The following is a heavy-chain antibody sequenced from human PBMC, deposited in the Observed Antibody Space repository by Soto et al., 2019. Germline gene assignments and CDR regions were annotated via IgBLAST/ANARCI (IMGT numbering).Heavy chain of an antibody. V-gene: IGHV4-31*03. CDR2: IYYSGST. Sequence: QVQLQESGPGLVKPSQTLSLTCTVSGGSISSGGYYWSWIRQHPGKGLEWIGYIYYSGSTYYNPSRKGRVTLSEDTSKNQFPLRLSSVTAADTAVYSCARAARTIAAAAYIDYWGQGTLVTVSS. J-gene: IGHJ4*02. CDR3: ARAARTIAAAAYIDY. CDR1: GGSISSGGYY. D-gene: IGHD6-13*01.